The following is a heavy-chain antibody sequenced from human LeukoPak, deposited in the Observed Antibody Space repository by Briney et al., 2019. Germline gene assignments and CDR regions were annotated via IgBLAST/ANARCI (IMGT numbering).Heavy chain of an antibody. J-gene: IGHJ6*02. CDR1: GFTFSSYA. CDR3: ASQKADRYYYYGMDV. Sequence: PGGSLRLSCAASGFTFSSYAMHWVRQAPGKGLEWVAVKSYDGSNKYYADSVKGRFTISRDNSKNTLYLQMNSLRAEDTAVYYCASQKADRYYYYGMDVWGQGTTVTVSS. V-gene: IGHV3-30-3*01. CDR2: KSYDGSNK. D-gene: IGHD6-13*01.